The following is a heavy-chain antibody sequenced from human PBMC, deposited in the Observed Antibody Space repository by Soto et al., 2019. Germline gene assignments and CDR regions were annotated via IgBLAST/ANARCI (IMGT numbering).Heavy chain of an antibody. J-gene: IGHJ2*01. Sequence: VQLLESGGGLVQPGGSLRLSCAASGFTFSSYAMSWVRQAPGKGLEWVSAISGSGGSTYYADSVKGRFTISRDNSKNTLYLQMNSLRAEDTAVYYCAKRRTYCGGDCYSGWYFDLWGRGTLVTVSS. CDR1: GFTFSSYA. CDR3: AKRRTYCGGDCYSGWYFDL. D-gene: IGHD2-21*02. V-gene: IGHV3-23*01. CDR2: ISGSGGST.